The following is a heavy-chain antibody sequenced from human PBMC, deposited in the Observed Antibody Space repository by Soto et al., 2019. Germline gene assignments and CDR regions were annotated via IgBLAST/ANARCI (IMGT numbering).Heavy chain of an antibody. V-gene: IGHV3-21*01. CDR3: ARDLVNIVATTHSYGY. D-gene: IGHD5-12*01. CDR2: ISSSSSYI. CDR1: GFTFSSYG. Sequence: PGGSLRLSCAASGFTFSSYGMHWVRQAPGKGLEWVSSISSSSSYIYYADSVKGRFTISRDNAKNSLYLQMNSLRAEDTAVYYCARDLVNIVATTHSYGYWGQGTLVTVSS. J-gene: IGHJ4*02.